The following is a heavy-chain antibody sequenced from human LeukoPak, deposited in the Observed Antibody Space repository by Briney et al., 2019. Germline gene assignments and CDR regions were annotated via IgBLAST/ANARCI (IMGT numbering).Heavy chain of an antibody. CDR2: MYHSGST. V-gene: IGHV4-38-2*02. CDR3: ARTTEGYCRGRSCYSYYYYMDV. CDR1: NYSISSGYY. D-gene: IGHD2-15*01. J-gene: IGHJ6*03. Sequence: SETLSLTCTVSNYSISSGYYWGWIRQPPGKGPEWIGSMYHSGSTHYNPSLRSRVTISVDTSKNQFSLKLSSVTAADTAVYYCARTTEGYCRGRSCYSYYYYMDVWGKGTTVTVSS.